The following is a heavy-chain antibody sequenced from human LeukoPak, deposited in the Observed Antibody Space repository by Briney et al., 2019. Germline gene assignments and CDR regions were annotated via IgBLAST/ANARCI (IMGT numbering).Heavy chain of an antibody. V-gene: IGHV1-2*04. J-gene: IGHJ4*02. Sequence: GASVKVSCKASGYTFTGYYMHWVRQAPGQGLEWMGWINPNSGGTNYAQKFQGWVTMTRDTSISTAYMELSRLRSDDTAVYYCARGLYSYGQYYFDYWGQGTLVTVSS. CDR3: ARGLYSYGQYYFDY. D-gene: IGHD5-18*01. CDR2: INPNSGGT. CDR1: GYTFTGYY.